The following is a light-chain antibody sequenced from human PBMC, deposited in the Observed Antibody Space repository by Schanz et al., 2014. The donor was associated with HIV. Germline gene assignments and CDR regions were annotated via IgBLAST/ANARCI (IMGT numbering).Light chain of an antibody. V-gene: IGLV2-14*03. Sequence: QSALTQPASVSGSPGQSITISCTGTSRDVGGYNYVSWYQQHPGKAPKLMIYDVSNRPSGVSNRFSGSKSGNTATLTISGLQAEDEADYYCKSYRNNNYGPLVVLGGGTKLTVL. CDR3: KSYRNNNYGPLVV. J-gene: IGLJ2*01. CDR1: SRDVGGYNY. CDR2: DVS.